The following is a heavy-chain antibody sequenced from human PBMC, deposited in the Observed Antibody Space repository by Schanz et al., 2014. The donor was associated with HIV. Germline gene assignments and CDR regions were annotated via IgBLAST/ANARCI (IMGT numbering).Heavy chain of an antibody. Sequence: EVQLVESGGGLVQPGGFLRLSCEASGFTFNNYWMHWVRQVTGKGLVWVSRINALGTTTAYADSVKGRFAISRDNAKRTLYLQMNSLRAEESAVFYCARESNGAFDLWGRGTLVTVSS. CDR3: ARESNGAFDL. V-gene: IGHV3-74*01. CDR1: GFTFNNYW. J-gene: IGHJ2*01. CDR2: INALGTTT.